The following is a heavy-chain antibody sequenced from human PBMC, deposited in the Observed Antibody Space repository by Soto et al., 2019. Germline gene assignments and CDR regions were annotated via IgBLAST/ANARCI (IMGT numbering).Heavy chain of an antibody. CDR2: IYYSGST. J-gene: IGHJ4*02. Sequence: SETLSLTCTFSGGSISSYYWSLIRQPPGKGLEWIGYIYYSGSTNYNPSLKSRVTISVDTSKNQFSLKLSSVTAADTAVYYCARWPSGYYDILTGNYFDYWGQGTLVTVSS. CDR1: GGSISSYY. V-gene: IGHV4-59*08. CDR3: ARWPSGYYDILTGNYFDY. D-gene: IGHD3-9*01.